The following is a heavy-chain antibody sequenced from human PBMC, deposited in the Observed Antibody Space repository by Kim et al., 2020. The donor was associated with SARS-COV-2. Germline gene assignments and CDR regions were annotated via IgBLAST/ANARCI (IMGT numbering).Heavy chain of an antibody. D-gene: IGHD3-10*01. V-gene: IGHV1-69*13. CDR2: IVPKVGAA. J-gene: IGHJ4*02. Sequence: SVKVSCKASGGTFSRYAISWVRQAPGQGLEWMGGIVPKVGAANYAQKFQGRVTMTADESTSTAYMELSSLRSEDTAVYYCARDSAYGSWYYWGQGTLGTVSS. CDR3: ARDSAYGSWYY. CDR1: GGTFSRYA.